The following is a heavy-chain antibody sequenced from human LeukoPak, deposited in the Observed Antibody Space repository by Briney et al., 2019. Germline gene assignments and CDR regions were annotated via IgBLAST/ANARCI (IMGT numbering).Heavy chain of an antibody. CDR2: IYYSAST. V-gene: IGHV4-59*12. CDR3: AKSYGYGLVDM. CDR1: GASIISYY. J-gene: IGHJ3*02. Sequence: PSETLSLTCTVSGASIISYYWSWLRPPPGKGLEWVGSIYYSASTNYHPSLQSRVTISVDTSKIHFALKPSSVTAADTAVYYCAKSYGYGLVDMWGQGTMVTVSS. D-gene: IGHD5-18*01.